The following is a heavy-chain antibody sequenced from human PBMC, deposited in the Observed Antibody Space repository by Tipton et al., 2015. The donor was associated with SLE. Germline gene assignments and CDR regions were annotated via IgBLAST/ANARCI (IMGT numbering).Heavy chain of an antibody. Sequence: TLSLTCTVSGGSITSHYWTWIRQSPGKEFEWLAYVSYTGSATYNPSLKSRVTISVDTSKNQFSLKLSSVTAADTAIYYCARDCGGPFDYWGQGTLVTVSS. CDR2: VSYTGSA. D-gene: IGHD3-10*01. CDR3: ARDCGGPFDY. V-gene: IGHV4-59*11. CDR1: GGSITSHY. J-gene: IGHJ4*02.